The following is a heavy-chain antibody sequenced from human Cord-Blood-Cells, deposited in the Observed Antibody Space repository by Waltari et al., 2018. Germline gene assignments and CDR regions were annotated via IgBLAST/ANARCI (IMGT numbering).Heavy chain of an antibody. CDR2: INHSGST. J-gene: IGHJ4*02. Sequence: QVQLQQWGAGLLKPSETLSLTCAVYGGSFSGYYWSWIRQPPGKGLEWIGEINHSGSTNSNPSLKSRVTISVDTSKNQFSLKLSSVTAADTAVYYCARPAEAGGNSYFDYWGQGTLVTVSS. CDR1: GGSFSGYY. CDR3: ARPAEAGGNSYFDY. D-gene: IGHD2-21*02. V-gene: IGHV4-34*01.